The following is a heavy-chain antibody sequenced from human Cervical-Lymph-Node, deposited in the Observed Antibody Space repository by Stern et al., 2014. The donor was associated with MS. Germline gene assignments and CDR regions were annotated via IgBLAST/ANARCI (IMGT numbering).Heavy chain of an antibody. V-gene: IGHV4-4*02. CDR3: ARSLSGTLDH. CDR1: GGSISRGYW. CDR2: IYQSGST. D-gene: IGHD6-13*01. Sequence: QVQLQESGPGLVKPSGTLSLTCAVSGGSISRGYWWNWVRQPPGKGLEWIGEIYQSGSTNYNPSHKSRLTISVDKSKNQFSLNLTSLTAADTAVYYCARSLSGTLDHWGQGTLVAVSS. J-gene: IGHJ4*02.